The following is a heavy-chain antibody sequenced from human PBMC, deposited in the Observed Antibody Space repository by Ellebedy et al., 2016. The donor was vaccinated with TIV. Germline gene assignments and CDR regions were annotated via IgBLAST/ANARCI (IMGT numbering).Heavy chain of an antibody. CDR2: ISNTGSRT. Sequence: GESLKISCAASGFTFSSYAMSWVRQAPGKGLEWVSTISNTGSRTYYADSVEGRFIISRDNSKKTLYLQMNSLRAEDTATYYCAKDQVAGDGRWVFDMWGQGTKVTVSS. J-gene: IGHJ3*02. V-gene: IGHV3-23*01. CDR3: AKDQVAGDGRWVFDM. CDR1: GFTFSSYA. D-gene: IGHD5-24*01.